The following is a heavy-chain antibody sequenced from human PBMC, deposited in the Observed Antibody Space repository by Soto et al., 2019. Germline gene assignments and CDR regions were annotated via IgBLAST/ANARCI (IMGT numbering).Heavy chain of an antibody. Sequence: GGSLRLSCAASGFTFSSYGMHWVRQAPGKGLEWVAVIWYDGSNKYYADSVKGRFTISRDNSKNTLYLQMNSLRAEDTAVYYCARESVYQLLWVAFDIWGQGTMVTVSS. J-gene: IGHJ3*02. CDR3: ARESVYQLLWVAFDI. V-gene: IGHV3-33*01. CDR2: IWYDGSNK. CDR1: GFTFSSYG. D-gene: IGHD2-2*01.